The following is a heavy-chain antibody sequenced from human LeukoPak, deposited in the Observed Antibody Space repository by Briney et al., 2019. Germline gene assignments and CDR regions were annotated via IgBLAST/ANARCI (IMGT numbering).Heavy chain of an antibody. V-gene: IGHV3-23*01. Sequence: GSLRLSCAATGFTFSSYAMSWVRQAPGKGLEWVSGILDSGYSTYYANSVKGRFTISRDNSNNTLYLQMNSLRAEDTAVYYCAKLGGHPLHNYYVGVWGKGTTVAVSS. J-gene: IGHJ6*03. D-gene: IGHD3-16*01. CDR3: AKLGGHPLHNYYVGV. CDR2: ILDSGYST. CDR1: GFTFSSYA.